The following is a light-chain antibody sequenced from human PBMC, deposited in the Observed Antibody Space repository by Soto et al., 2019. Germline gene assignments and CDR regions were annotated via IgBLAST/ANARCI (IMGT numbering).Light chain of an antibody. V-gene: IGKV3-15*01. CDR1: QSVSSN. Sequence: EIVMTQSPATLSVSPGERATLSCRASQSVSSNLAWYQQKPGQAPRLLIYGASTRATGIPARFSGSGSGTDFTTTISSLQSEDFAVYYCQQYNNWPPVTFGQGTKVEIK. CDR2: GAS. CDR3: QQYNNWPPVT. J-gene: IGKJ1*01.